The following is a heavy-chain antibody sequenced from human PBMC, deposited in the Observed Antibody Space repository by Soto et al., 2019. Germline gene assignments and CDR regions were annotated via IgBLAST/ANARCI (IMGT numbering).Heavy chain of an antibody. J-gene: IGHJ5*02. CDR2: IRQDGSET. CDR1: GFTLRSYW. V-gene: IGHV3-7*03. D-gene: IGHD4-17*01. Sequence: GGSLRLSCAASGFTLRSYWMSWVRQAPGKGLEWVANIRQDGSETYYMDSVKGRFTISRDNARNSLHLQMNSLRAADTAVYYCARETYGDYVGYFDPWGQGTLVTVSS. CDR3: ARETYGDYVGYFDP.